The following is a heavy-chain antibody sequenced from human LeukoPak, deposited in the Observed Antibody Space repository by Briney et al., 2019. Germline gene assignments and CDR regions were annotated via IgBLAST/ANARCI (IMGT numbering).Heavy chain of an antibody. D-gene: IGHD3-10*01. V-gene: IGHV3-74*01. Sequence: GGSLRLSCAASGFTFSSYWMHWVRQVPGKGLVWVSRINSDGSSTSYADSVKGRFTISRDNAKNTLYVQMNSLRAEDSAVYYCSTGSGHAFDIWGRGTMVTVS. CDR3: STGSGHAFDI. J-gene: IGHJ3*02. CDR2: INSDGSST. CDR1: GFTFSSYW.